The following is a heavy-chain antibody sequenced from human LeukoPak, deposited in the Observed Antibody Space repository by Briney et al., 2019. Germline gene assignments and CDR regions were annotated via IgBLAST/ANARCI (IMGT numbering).Heavy chain of an antibody. CDR2: ISWNSGSI. D-gene: IGHD6-19*01. CDR1: GFTFDDYA. V-gene: IGHV3-9*01. CDR3: AKANYSSGWYDY. J-gene: IGHJ4*02. Sequence: PGGSLRLSCAASGFTFDDYAMHWVRQAPGKGLEWVSGISWNSGSIGYADSVKGRFTISRDNAKNSLYLQMNSLRAEDTALYYCAKANYSSGWYDYWGQGTLVTVSS.